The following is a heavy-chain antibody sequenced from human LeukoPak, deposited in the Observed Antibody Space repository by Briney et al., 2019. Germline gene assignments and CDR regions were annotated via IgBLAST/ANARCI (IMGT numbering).Heavy chain of an antibody. CDR3: ARAPYYYDSSGSVY. D-gene: IGHD3-22*01. CDR2: IYYSGST. V-gene: IGHV4-59*12. CDR1: GGSISSYY. J-gene: IGHJ4*02. Sequence: SETLSLTCTVSGGSISSYYWSWIRQPPGKGLEWIGYIYYSGSTNYNPSLKSRVTISVDTSKNQFSLKLSSVTAADTAVYYCARAPYYYDSSGSVYWGQGTLVTVSS.